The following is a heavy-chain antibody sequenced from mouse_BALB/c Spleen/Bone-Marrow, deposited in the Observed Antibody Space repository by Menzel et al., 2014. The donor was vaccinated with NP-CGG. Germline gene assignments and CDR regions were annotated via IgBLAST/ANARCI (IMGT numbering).Heavy chain of an antibody. Sequence: DLVKPGASVKLSCKASGYTSTSYWINWIKQRPGQGLEWIGRFAPGSGNTYYNEMFKGKATLTVDTSSSTGYMQLSSLSSEDSAVYFCARARSTVITTWYFDVWGAGTTVTVSS. CDR2: FAPGSGNT. CDR1: GYTSTSYW. V-gene: IGHV1S41*01. CDR3: ARARSTVITTWYFDV. J-gene: IGHJ1*01. D-gene: IGHD2-4*01.